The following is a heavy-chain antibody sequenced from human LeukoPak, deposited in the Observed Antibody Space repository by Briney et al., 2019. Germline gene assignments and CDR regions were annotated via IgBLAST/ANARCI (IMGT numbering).Heavy chain of an antibody. CDR2: ISAYNGNT. V-gene: IGHV1-18*01. D-gene: IGHD3-16*02. CDR3: ATGGSYRYPDFDY. J-gene: IGHJ4*02. Sequence: ASVKVSCKASGYTFTSYGISWVRQTPGQGLEWMGWISAYNGNTNYAQKFQGRVTMTRNTSISTAYMELSSLRSEDTAVYYCATGGSYRYPDFDYWGQGTLVTVSS. CDR1: GYTFTSYG.